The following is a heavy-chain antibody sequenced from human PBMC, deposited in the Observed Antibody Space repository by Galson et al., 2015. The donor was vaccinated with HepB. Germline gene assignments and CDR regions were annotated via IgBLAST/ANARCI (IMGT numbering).Heavy chain of an antibody. Sequence: SLRLSCAASGFTFSSYGMHWVRQAPGKGLEWVAVIWYDGSNKYYADSVKGRFTISRDNSKNTLYLQMNSLRAEDTAVYYCASPGLYSSSSGSFGYWGQGTLVTVSS. D-gene: IGHD6-6*01. J-gene: IGHJ4*02. V-gene: IGHV3-33*01. CDR3: ASPGLYSSSSGSFGY. CDR1: GFTFSSYG. CDR2: IWYDGSNK.